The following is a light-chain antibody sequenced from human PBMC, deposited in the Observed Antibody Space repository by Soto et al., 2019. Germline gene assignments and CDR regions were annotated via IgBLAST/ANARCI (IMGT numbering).Light chain of an antibody. CDR1: QSVSNN. CDR3: QQYNAWPLT. Sequence: ELVMTQSPATLSVSPGERATLSCRASQSVSNNLAWYQQKPGQAPRLLLYGASTRAAGLPARFSGSGSGTEFTLTISSLQSEDVALFYCQQYNAWPLTFGGGTKVEIK. CDR2: GAS. J-gene: IGKJ4*01. V-gene: IGKV3-15*01.